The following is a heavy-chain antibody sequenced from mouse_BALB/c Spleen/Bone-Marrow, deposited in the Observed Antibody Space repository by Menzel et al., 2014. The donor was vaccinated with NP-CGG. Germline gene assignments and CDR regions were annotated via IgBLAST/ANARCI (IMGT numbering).Heavy chain of an antibody. CDR3: ARKGALRAMDY. CDR1: GYTFTNYW. V-gene: IGHV1-9*01. Sequence: VQGVESGAELMRPGASVKISCKASGYTFTNYWIEWVKRRPGHGLEWIGEILPGRGSPNYNEKFKGKATFALDTSSNTSYMQLSSLTSEDSAVYYCARKGALRAMDYWGQGSSVTVSS. J-gene: IGHJ4*01. CDR2: ILPGRGSP.